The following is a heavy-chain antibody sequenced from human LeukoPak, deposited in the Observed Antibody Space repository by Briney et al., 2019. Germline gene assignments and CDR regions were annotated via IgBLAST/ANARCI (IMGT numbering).Heavy chain of an antibody. Sequence: SVKVSCKASGGTFSSYAISRVRQAPGQGLEWMGRIIPILGIANYAQKFQGRVTITADKSTSTAYMELSSLRSEDTAVYYCATWEYYDILTGYKPSGNYWGQGTLVTVSS. V-gene: IGHV1-69*04. D-gene: IGHD3-9*01. CDR1: GGTFSSYA. J-gene: IGHJ4*02. CDR3: ATWEYYDILTGYKPSGNY. CDR2: IIPILGIA.